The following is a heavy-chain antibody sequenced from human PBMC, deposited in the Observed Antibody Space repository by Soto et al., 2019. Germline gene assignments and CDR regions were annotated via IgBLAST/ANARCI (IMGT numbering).Heavy chain of an antibody. CDR2: ISYDGSYT. V-gene: IGHV3-30*18. CDR3: AKGRTVGDLWSIYQHCTGMAF. Sequence: SGGAAVCHWKSYGRSSVRQKPSKVMEWVAIISYDGSYTYYADSVRGRVTISRDNSKNTHFLQMTGLKPEDTAVYFCAKGRTVGDLWSIYQHCTGMAFRGNGTYVTV. D-gene: IGHD3-3*01. J-gene: IGHJ6*03. CDR1: VCHWKSYG.